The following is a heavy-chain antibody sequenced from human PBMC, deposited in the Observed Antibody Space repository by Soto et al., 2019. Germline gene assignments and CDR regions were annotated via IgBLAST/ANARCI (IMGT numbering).Heavy chain of an antibody. CDR2: INAGNGYT. D-gene: IGHD2-21*01. CDR3: AGLETGVVVPRPNGFDP. V-gene: IGHV1-3*01. Sequence: QVQLVQSGAEVKKPGASVKVSCKASGYTFTSYAIHWVRQAPGQSLEWVGWINAGNGYTKYSQKFQGRVTITRDTSASTAYMELNSLRSEDTAVYYCAGLETGVVVPRPNGFDPWGQGTLVTVSS. J-gene: IGHJ5*02. CDR1: GYTFTSYA.